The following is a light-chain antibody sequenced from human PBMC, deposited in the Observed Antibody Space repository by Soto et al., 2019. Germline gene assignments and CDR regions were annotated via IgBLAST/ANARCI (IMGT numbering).Light chain of an antibody. CDR3: NSLGV. Sequence: QSALTQPRSVSGSPGQSVTISCTGTSSDVGGYNYVSWYQQHPGKAPKLMIYDVSKWPSGVPDRFSGSKSGNTASLTISGLQAEDEADYAGNSLGVFGGGTKVTVL. V-gene: IGLV2-11*01. CDR1: SSDVGGYNY. J-gene: IGLJ3*02. CDR2: DVS.